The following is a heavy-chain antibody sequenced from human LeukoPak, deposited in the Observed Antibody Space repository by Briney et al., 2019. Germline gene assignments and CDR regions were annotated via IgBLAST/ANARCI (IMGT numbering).Heavy chain of an antibody. J-gene: IGHJ5*02. D-gene: IGHD3-10*01. Sequence: SDTLSLTCAVYGGSLSGYYWSWIRQPPGKGLEWIGEINHSGSTNYNPSLKSRVTISVDTSKNQFSLKLSSVTAADTAVYYCARETMVRGVRPKRFDPWGQGTLVTVSS. V-gene: IGHV4-34*01. CDR1: GGSLSGYY. CDR2: INHSGST. CDR3: ARETMVRGVRPKRFDP.